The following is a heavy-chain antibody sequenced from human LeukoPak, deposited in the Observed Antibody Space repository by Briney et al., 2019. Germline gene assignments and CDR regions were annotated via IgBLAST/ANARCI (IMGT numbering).Heavy chain of an antibody. Sequence: GGSLRLSCAASGFTFTSSAMHWVRQAPGKGLEYVSAISGDGGSTYYADSVKGRFTISRDNSKNTLYLQMGSLRAEDMAVYYCARGYCSSTSCYNQYFQHWGQGTLVTVSS. CDR2: ISGDGGST. CDR1: GFTFTSSA. V-gene: IGHV3-64*02. CDR3: ARGYCSSTSCYNQYFQH. J-gene: IGHJ1*01. D-gene: IGHD2-2*02.